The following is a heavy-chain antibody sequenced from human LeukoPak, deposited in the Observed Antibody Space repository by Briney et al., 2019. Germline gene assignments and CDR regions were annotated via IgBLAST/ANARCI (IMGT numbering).Heavy chain of an antibody. V-gene: IGHV1-18*04. CDR3: ARLREDIVVVPAAMLNWFDP. CDR1: GYTFTSYG. D-gene: IGHD2-2*01. CDR2: ISAYNGNT. J-gene: IGHJ5*02. Sequence: ASVKVSCKTSGYTFTSYGISWVRQAPGQGLEWMGWISAYNGNTNYVQKLQGRVTMTTDTSTSTAYMELRSLRSDDTAVYYCARLREDIVVVPAAMLNWFDPWGQGTLVTVSS.